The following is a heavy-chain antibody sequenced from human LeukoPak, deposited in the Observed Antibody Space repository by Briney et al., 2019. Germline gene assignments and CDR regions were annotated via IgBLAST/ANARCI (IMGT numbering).Heavy chain of an antibody. J-gene: IGHJ3*02. CDR3: AREWKYQLLFRGHAFDI. CDR1: GYTFTNYG. V-gene: IGHV1-18*01. D-gene: IGHD2-2*01. CDR2: ISGYNGYT. Sequence: GASVKVSCKASGYTFTNYGVSWVRQAPGQGLEWMGWISGYNGYTNYAQKFQFRVTMTTDTSTSTAYMELRSLTSDDTAVYYCAREWKYQLLFRGHAFDIWGQGTMVTVSS.